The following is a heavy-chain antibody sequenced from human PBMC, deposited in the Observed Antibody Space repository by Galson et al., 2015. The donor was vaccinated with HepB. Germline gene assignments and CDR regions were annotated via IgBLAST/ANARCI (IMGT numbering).Heavy chain of an antibody. D-gene: IGHD5-12*01. CDR3: ARDRTSGYDPGYFDY. CDR1: GFTFSSYS. CDR2: IWYDGSNK. J-gene: IGHJ4*02. V-gene: IGHV3-33*08. Sequence: SLRLSCAASGFTFSSYSMNWVRQAPGKGLEWVAVIWYDGSNKYYADSVKGRFTISRDNSKNTLYLQMNSLRAEDTAVYYCARDRTSGYDPGYFDYWGQGTLVTVSS.